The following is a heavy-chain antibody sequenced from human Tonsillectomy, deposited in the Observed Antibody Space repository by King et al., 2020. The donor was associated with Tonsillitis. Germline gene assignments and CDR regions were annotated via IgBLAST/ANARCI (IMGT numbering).Heavy chain of an antibody. D-gene: IGHD3-3*01. J-gene: IGHJ4*02. CDR3: TRDPDDFWSGYYSFDY. CDR2: INPSGGSS. V-gene: IGHV1-46*03. CDR1: GYTFTSYY. Sequence: QVQLVESGAEVKKPGASVKVSCKASGYTFTSYYMHWARQAPGQGLEWMVKINPSGGSSYYAQKFQGRVTMPRVTSTSTVYMELSSLRSEDTAVYYCTRDPDDFWSGYYSFDYWGQGTLVTVSS.